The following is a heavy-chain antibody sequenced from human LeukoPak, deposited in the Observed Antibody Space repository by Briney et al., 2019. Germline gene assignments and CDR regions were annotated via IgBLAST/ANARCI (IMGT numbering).Heavy chain of an antibody. CDR2: IKQDGSEK. Sequence: TGGSLRLSCAASGFILSSYWMSWVRQAPGKGLEWVANIKQDGSEKHYVDSVKGRFTISRDNAKNSLYLQVNSLRAEDTGVYYCARYSGNPASFEYWGQGTLVTVSS. CDR3: ARYSGNPASFEY. J-gene: IGHJ4*02. V-gene: IGHV3-7*01. CDR1: GFILSSYW. D-gene: IGHD1-26*01.